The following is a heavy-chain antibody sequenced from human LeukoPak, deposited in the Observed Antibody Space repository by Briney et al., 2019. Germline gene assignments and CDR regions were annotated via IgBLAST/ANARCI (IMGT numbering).Heavy chain of an antibody. CDR1: GYTFTGYY. CDR3: ARVGFTGAVAF. J-gene: IGHJ4*02. V-gene: IGHV1-2*02. CDR2: INLNSGGT. D-gene: IGHD6-13*01. Sequence: ASVKVSCKASGYTFTGYYMHWVRQAPGQGLEWMGWINLNSGGTNYAQKFQGRVTMTRDTSISTAYMELSRLRSDDTAVYYCARVGFTGAVAFWGQGTLVTVSS.